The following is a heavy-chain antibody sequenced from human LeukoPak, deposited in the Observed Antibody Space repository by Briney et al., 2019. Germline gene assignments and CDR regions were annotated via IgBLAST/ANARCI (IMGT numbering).Heavy chain of an antibody. Sequence: PGRSLRLSCAASGFTFSSYGMHWVRQAPGKGPEWVAVISYDGSNKYYADSVKGRFTISRDNSKNTLYLQMNSLRAEDTALYYCAKDYYDRYFDYWGQGTLVTVSS. J-gene: IGHJ4*02. D-gene: IGHD3-22*01. CDR2: ISYDGSNK. V-gene: IGHV3-30*18. CDR1: GFTFSSYG. CDR3: AKDYYDRYFDY.